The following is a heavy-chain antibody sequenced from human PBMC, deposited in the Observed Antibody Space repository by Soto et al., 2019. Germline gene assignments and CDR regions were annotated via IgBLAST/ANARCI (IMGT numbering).Heavy chain of an antibody. J-gene: IGHJ5*02. Sequence: GGSLRLSCAASGFTVGISYMSWVRRVPGKGLEWVSIIYSDGNTYYAASVKGRFTISRDNSKNTLYLQMSSLRAEDTAMYYCARRITGTPPADGGSWGQGTLVTVSS. CDR3: ARRITGTPPADGGS. D-gene: IGHD1-7*01. CDR2: IYSDGNT. V-gene: IGHV3-66*04. CDR1: GFTVGISY.